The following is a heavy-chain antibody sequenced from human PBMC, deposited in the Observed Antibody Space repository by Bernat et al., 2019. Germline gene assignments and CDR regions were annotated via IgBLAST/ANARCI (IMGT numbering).Heavy chain of an antibody. Sequence: EVQLVESGGGLVKPGGSLRLSCAASGFTFSSYSMNWVRQAPGKGLEWVSSISTRSSYIYYADSVKGRFTISRDNAKNSLYLQMNSLRAEDTAVYYCARASAIAVAGLSPPIVDYWGQGTLVTVSS. D-gene: IGHD6-19*01. J-gene: IGHJ4*02. CDR1: GFTFSSYS. CDR2: ISTRSSYI. V-gene: IGHV3-21*01. CDR3: ARASAIAVAGLSPPIVDY.